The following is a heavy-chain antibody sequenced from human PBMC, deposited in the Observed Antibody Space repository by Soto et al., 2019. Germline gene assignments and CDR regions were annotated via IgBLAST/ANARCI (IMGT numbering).Heavy chain of an antibody. CDR2: IYQGGSA. CDR3: ARSFYGVDL. CDR1: GGSITSGGYS. Sequence: TLSLTCAVSGGSITSGGYSWSWNRQSPGQGLEWIGYIYQGGSAYYNPALKTRVTILLDRSKNQFSLNLTSVTAADTAVYYCARSFYGVDLWGQGTPVTVSS. J-gene: IGHJ6*01. V-gene: IGHV4-30-2*06.